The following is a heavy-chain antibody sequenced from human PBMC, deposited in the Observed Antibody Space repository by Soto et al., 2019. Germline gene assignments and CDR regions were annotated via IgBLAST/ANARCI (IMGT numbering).Heavy chain of an antibody. D-gene: IGHD2-15*01. Sequence: GGSLRLSCAASDFHFSSYWMSWVRQAPGRGLEWVAHMNQDGSEKYYVGSVKGRFTISRDNAKNSLFLQMNSLRAEDTAVYYCVGPRSQSLFTYFDSWGQGTLVTVSS. CDR3: VGPRSQSLFTYFDS. CDR1: DFHFSSYW. CDR2: MNQDGSEK. V-gene: IGHV3-7*03. J-gene: IGHJ4*02.